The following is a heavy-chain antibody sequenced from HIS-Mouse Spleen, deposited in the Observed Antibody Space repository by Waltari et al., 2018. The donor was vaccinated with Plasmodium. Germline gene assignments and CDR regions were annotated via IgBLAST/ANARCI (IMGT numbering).Heavy chain of an antibody. J-gene: IGHJ6*02. Sequence: QVQLQESGPGLVKPSETLSLTCTVSGYSISSGYYWGWIRQPPGKGLEWIGIIYHSGSTYHNPSLKSRVTRSVDTSKNQFSLKLGSVTAADTAVYYWARAESSIAARHYYYYGMDVWGQGTTVTVSS. V-gene: IGHV4-38-2*02. CDR1: GYSISSGYY. CDR2: IYHSGST. CDR3: ARAESSIAARHYYYYGMDV. D-gene: IGHD6-6*01.